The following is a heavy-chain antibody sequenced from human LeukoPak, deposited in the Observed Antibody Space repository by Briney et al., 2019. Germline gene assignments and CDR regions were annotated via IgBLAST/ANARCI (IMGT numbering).Heavy chain of an antibody. CDR2: INHSGST. Sequence: PSETLSLTCAVYGGSFSGYYWSWIRQPPGKGLEWIGEINHSGSTNYNPSLKSRATISVDTSKNQFSLKLSSVTAADTAIYYCARENPSGYYNRPIDYWGQGTLVTVSS. CDR1: GGSFSGYY. CDR3: ARENPSGYYNRPIDY. V-gene: IGHV4-34*01. D-gene: IGHD3-22*01. J-gene: IGHJ4*02.